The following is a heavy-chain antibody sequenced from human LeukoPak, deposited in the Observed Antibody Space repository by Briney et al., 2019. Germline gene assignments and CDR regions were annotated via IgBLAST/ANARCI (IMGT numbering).Heavy chain of an antibody. V-gene: IGHV3-21*01. CDR1: GFTFSSYS. CDR2: ISSSSSYI. CDR3: ARNAAVTSYYYFDY. D-gene: IGHD4-17*01. Sequence: PGGSLRLSCAASGFTFSSYSMNWVRQAPGKGLEWVSSISSSSSYIYYADPVKGRFTISRDNAKNSLYLQMNSLRAEDTAVYYCARNAAVTSYYYFDYWGQGSLVTVSS. J-gene: IGHJ4*02.